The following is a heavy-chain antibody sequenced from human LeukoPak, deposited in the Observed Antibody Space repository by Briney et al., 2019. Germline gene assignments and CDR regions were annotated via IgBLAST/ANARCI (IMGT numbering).Heavy chain of an antibody. CDR3: ARGLYYDFWSGYRTYFDY. CDR2: IYSTGST. CDR1: GGSISSGGYY. V-gene: IGHV4-61*02. Sequence: SETLSLTCTVSGGSISSGGYYWSWIRQPAGKGLEYIGRIYSTGSTNYNPSLRSRVTISVDTSKNHFSLKLSSVTAADTAVYXXARGLYYDFWSGYRTYFDYWGQGTLVTVSS. J-gene: IGHJ4*02. D-gene: IGHD3-3*01.